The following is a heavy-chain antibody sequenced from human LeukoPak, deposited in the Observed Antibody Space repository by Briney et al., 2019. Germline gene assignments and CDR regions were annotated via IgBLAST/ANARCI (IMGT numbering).Heavy chain of an antibody. D-gene: IGHD2-15*01. J-gene: IGHJ5*02. CDR3: ARDPSVVAATPGVWFDP. V-gene: IGHV1-46*01. CDR2: INPSGGST. CDR1: GYTFTSYY. Sequence: ASVKVSCKASGYTFTSYYMHWVRQAPGQGLEWMGIINPSGGSTSYAQKFQGRVTMTRDTYTSTVYMELSSLRSEDTAVYYCARDPSVVAATPGVWFDPWGQGTLVTVSS.